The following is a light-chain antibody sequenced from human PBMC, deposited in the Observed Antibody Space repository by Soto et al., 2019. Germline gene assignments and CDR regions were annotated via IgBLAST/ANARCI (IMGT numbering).Light chain of an antibody. CDR2: VAS. J-gene: IGKJ5*01. V-gene: IGKV1-27*01. CDR1: QDISNY. CDR3: QSYNSVPIT. Sequence: DIQMTQSPSSLSASVGDRVTITCRATQDISNYLAWYQQKPGKVPKLLIYVASTLQSGVPSRFSGSGSGTDFSLTINSLQPEDFATYYCQSYNSVPITFGPGTRLEIK.